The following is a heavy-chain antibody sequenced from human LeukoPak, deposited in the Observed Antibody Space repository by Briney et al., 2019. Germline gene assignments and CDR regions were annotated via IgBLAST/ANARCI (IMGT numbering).Heavy chain of an antibody. CDR2: IYYSGST. V-gene: IGHV4-39*01. CDR1: GGSISSSIYC. Sequence: SETLSLTCTVSGGSISSSIYCWGRIRQPPGKGLEWIGSIYYSGSTYYNPSLKSRVTISVDTSKNQFSLKLSSVTAADTAVYFCARHYGDRETNFERWGQGTLVTVSS. D-gene: IGHD4-17*01. J-gene: IGHJ4*03. CDR3: ARHYGDRETNFER.